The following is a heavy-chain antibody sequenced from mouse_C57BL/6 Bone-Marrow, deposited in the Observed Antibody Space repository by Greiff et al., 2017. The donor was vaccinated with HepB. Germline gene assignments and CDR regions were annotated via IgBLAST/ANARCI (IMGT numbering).Heavy chain of an antibody. CDR1: GFNIKDYY. D-gene: IGHD1-1*01. J-gene: IGHJ1*03. Sequence: EVQLQQSGAELVKPGASVKLSCTASGFNIKDYYMHWVKQRTEQGLEWIGRIDPEDGDTKYAPKFQGKATITADTSSNTAYLQLSSLTSEDTAVYYCARSVTTVVGPHWYFDVWGTGTTVTVSS. CDR2: IDPEDGDT. CDR3: ARSVTTVVGPHWYFDV. V-gene: IGHV14-2*01.